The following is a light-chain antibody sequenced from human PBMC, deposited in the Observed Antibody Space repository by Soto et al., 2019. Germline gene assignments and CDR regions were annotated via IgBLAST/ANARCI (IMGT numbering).Light chain of an antibody. CDR1: SSDADVYEY. CDR3: SSYVGTNCYV. Sequence: QAVRTQQLSASGSPGESVTISCTGTSSDADVYEYASWYHHPLGKTPRLITYDVYKLPSLVPERFAGSKSGNTAALTVSGLQAEDEADYYSSSYVGTNCYVFGTGTKVTVL. CDR2: DVY. V-gene: IGLV2-8*01. J-gene: IGLJ1*01.